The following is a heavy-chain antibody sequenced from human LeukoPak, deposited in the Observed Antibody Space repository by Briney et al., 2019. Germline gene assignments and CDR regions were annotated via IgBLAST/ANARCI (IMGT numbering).Heavy chain of an antibody. V-gene: IGHV3-53*01. D-gene: IGHD2-8*02. CDR2: ISGGGST. CDR3: ARDLVH. Sequence: GGSLRLSCAASGFTVSNNYMSWVRQAPGKGLEWVSIISGGGSTDYTDSVKGRFTISRDNSKNTVYLQMNSLRDEDTAVYYCARDLVHWGQGTLVTVSS. J-gene: IGHJ4*02. CDR1: GFTVSNNY.